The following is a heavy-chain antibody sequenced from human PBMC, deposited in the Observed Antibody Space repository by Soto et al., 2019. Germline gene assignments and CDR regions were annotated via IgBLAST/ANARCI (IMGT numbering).Heavy chain of an antibody. D-gene: IGHD3-3*01. CDR2: IKQDGSEK. J-gene: IGHJ3*02. CDR1: GYTFSSSW. V-gene: IGHV3-7*01. CDR3: ARDLKDDFWSGYPNDAFDI. Sequence: SLRLSCAASGYTFSSSWMSWVRQAPGKGLEWVANIKQDGSEKYYVDSVKGRFTISRDNAKNSLYLQMNILRAEDTAVYYCARDLKDDFWSGYPNDAFDICVQGTMVTVSS.